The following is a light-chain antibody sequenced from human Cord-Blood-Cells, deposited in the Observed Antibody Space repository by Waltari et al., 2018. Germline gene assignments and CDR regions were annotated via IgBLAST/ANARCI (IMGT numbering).Light chain of an antibody. V-gene: IGKV2-30*01. CDR2: KVS. CDR1: QSLVYSDGNTY. Sequence: VVMTQSQLSLPVNLGPPASIHCRSSQSLVYSDGNTYLNWFQQRPGQSPRRLIYKVSNRDSGVPDRFSGSGSVTDFTLKISRVEAEDVGVYYCMQGTHWPPITFGQGTRLEIK. CDR3: MQGTHWPPIT. J-gene: IGKJ5*01.